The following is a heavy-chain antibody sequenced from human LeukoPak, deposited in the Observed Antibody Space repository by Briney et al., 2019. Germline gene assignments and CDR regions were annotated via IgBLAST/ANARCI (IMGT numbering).Heavy chain of an antibody. J-gene: IGHJ5*02. CDR3: ARDRGYCSGGSCYSWFDP. V-gene: IGHV4-31*03. CDR1: GGSISSGGYY. CDR2: IYYSGST. Sequence: KPSQTLSLTCTVSGGSISSGGYYGSWIRQHPGKGLEWIGYIYYSGSTYYNPSLKSRVTISVDTSKNQFSLKLSSVTAADTAVYYCARDRGYCSGGSCYSWFDPWGQGTLVTVSS. D-gene: IGHD2-15*01.